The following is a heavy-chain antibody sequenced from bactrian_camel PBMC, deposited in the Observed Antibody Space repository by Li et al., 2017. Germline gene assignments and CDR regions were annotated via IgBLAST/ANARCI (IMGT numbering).Heavy chain of an antibody. J-gene: IGHJ4*01. CDR1: GYYSQPGC. CDR2: ISSGGGRT. Sequence: QLVESGGGSVQAGESLTLSCLISGYYSQPGCMGWVRQAPGKGLEWASGISSGGGRTYYADSVKGRFTISRDDAKNTLYLQLNSLKTEDTAMYYCTKDYVEGLGIDYWGQGTQVTVS. D-gene: IGHD1*01. CDR3: TKDYVEGLGIDY. V-gene: IGHV3S40*01.